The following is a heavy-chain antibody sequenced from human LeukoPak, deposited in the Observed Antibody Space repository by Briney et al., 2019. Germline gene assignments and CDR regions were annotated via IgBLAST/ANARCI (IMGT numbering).Heavy chain of an antibody. CDR1: GFTVSSNS. J-gene: IGHJ4*02. D-gene: IGHD2-15*01. CDR2: IYSGGNT. CDR3: ARRAGEYSHPYDY. V-gene: IGHV3-53*01. Sequence: KPGGSLRLSCTVSGFTVSSNSWSWVRHAPGKGLEWVSFIYSGGNTHYSDSVKGRFTISRDNSKNTLYLQMNSLRAEDTAIYYCARRAGEYSHPYDYWGQGTLVTVSS.